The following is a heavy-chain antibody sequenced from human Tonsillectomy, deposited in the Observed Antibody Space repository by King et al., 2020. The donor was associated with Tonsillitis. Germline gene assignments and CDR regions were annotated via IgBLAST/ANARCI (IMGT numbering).Heavy chain of an antibody. Sequence: QLQESGPGLVKPSQTLSLTCTVSDDSLGSGGYYWSWIRQYPGKGLEWIGYIHDSGSTYYNPSLKSRLTISVDTSKTQFSLKLRSVTAADTAVYYCARKGYDNSGYYFFDYWGQGTLVTVSS. J-gene: IGHJ4*02. CDR2: IHDSGST. D-gene: IGHD3-22*01. V-gene: IGHV4-31*03. CDR3: ARKGYDNSGYYFFDY. CDR1: DDSLGSGGYY.